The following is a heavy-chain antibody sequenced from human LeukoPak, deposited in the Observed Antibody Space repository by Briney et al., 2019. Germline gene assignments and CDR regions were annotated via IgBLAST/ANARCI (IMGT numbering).Heavy chain of an antibody. J-gene: IGHJ4*02. CDR1: GYTLTELS. Sequence: ASVKVSCKVSGYTLTELSMHWVRQAPGKGLEWMGGFDPEDGETIYAQKFQGRVTMTEDTSTDTAYMELSSWRSEDTAVCYCATGWATGSSWSVDYWGQGTLVTVSS. V-gene: IGHV1-24*01. CDR2: FDPEDGET. CDR3: ATGWATGSSWSVDY. D-gene: IGHD6-13*01.